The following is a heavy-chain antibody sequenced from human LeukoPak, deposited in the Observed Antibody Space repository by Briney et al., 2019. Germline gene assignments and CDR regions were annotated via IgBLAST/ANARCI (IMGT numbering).Heavy chain of an antibody. CDR3: ARDKNWKPDY. Sequence: ASVKVSCKASGYTFTTYGFSWVRQAPGQGLEWMGWISAYNGXTXYAXXXXGXXXMTTDTSTSTVYMELRSLRSDDTAVYYCARDKNWKPDYWGQGTLVTVSS. CDR2: ISAYNGXT. J-gene: IGHJ4*02. V-gene: IGHV1-18*01. D-gene: IGHD1-1*01. CDR1: GYTFTTYG.